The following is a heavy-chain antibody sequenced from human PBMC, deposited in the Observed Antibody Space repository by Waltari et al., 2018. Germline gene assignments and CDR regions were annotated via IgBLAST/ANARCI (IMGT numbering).Heavy chain of an antibody. Sequence: QVQLVQSGAEVKKPGASVKVSCKASGYTFTSYAMHWVRQAPGQRLEWMGWINAGNGNTKYSQKFQGRVTITRETSDSTAYMELSSLRSEDTAVYYCARARRYCSSTSCPDRWFDPWGQGTLVTVSS. J-gene: IGHJ5*02. CDR1: GYTFTSYA. V-gene: IGHV1-3*01. CDR2: INAGNGNT. CDR3: ARARRYCSSTSCPDRWFDP. D-gene: IGHD2-2*01.